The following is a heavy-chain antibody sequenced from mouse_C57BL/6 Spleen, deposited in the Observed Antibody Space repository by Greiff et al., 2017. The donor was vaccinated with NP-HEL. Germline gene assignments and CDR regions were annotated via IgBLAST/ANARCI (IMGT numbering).Heavy chain of an antibody. CDR3: AGQLGRGYFDY. Sequence: EVQLQESGPGLVKPSQSLSLTCSVTGYSITSGYYWNWIRQFPGNKLEWMGYISYDGSNNYNPSLKNRISITRDTSKNQFFLKLNSVTTEDTATYYCAGQLGRGYFDYWGQGTTLTVSS. CDR1: GYSITSGYY. V-gene: IGHV3-6*01. J-gene: IGHJ2*01. D-gene: IGHD4-1*02. CDR2: ISYDGSN.